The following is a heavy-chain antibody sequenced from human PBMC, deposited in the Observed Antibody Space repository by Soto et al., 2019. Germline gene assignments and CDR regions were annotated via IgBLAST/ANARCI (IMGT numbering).Heavy chain of an antibody. Sequence: VGSLRLSCAASGFTFSTYWMHWVRQAPGKGLVWVSRINSDGSITSYADSVKGRFTISRDNAENTLYLQMNSLRVEDTAVYYCERDWVYFDYWGQGTLVTVSS. D-gene: IGHD3-16*01. CDR2: INSDGSIT. CDR1: GFTFSTYW. CDR3: ERDWVYFDY. V-gene: IGHV3-74*01. J-gene: IGHJ4*02.